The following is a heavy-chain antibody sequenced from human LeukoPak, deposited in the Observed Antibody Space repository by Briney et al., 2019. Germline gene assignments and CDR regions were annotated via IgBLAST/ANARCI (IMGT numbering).Heavy chain of an antibody. V-gene: IGHV1-69*05. Sequence: SVKVSCKASGGTFSSYAISWVRQAPGQGLEWMGGIIPIFGTANYAQKFQGRVTITTDESTSTAYMELGSLRSEDTAVYYCARGGGYSYGWYNWFDPWGQGTLVTVSS. CDR1: GGTFSSYA. CDR2: IIPIFGTA. J-gene: IGHJ5*02. D-gene: IGHD5-18*01. CDR3: ARGGGYSYGWYNWFDP.